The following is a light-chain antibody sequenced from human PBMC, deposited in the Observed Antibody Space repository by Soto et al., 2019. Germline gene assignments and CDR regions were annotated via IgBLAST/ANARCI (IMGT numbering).Light chain of an antibody. J-gene: IGKJ1*01. CDR3: QQYKTYWT. CDR1: QGIRND. V-gene: IGKV1-6*01. Sequence: AIQMTRSPSSLSASVGDRVTITCRASQGIRNDLGWYQQKPGKAPKLLIFAASSLQSGVPSRFSGGGSGTEFTLTISSLQPDDFATYYCQQYKTYWTFGPGTKVDI. CDR2: AAS.